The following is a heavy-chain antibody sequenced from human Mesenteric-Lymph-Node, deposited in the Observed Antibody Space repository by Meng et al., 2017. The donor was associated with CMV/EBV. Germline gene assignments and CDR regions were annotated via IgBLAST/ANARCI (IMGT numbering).Heavy chain of an antibody. V-gene: IGHV7-4-1*02. Sequence: CKASGSTFTSYAMNWVRQAHGQGLEWMGWINTNTGDPTYAQGFTGRFVFSLDTSVSTAYLQISGLKAEDTAVYYWARAIAAAGLGGDYWGQGTLVTVSS. CDR1: GSTFTSYA. D-gene: IGHD6-13*01. J-gene: IGHJ4*02. CDR2: INTNTGDP. CDR3: ARAIAAAGLGGDY.